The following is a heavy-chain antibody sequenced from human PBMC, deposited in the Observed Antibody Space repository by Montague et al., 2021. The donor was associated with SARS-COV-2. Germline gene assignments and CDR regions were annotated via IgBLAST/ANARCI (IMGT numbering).Heavy chain of an antibody. CDR1: GSSFNDYF. CDR3: ARARGGRAVRSITYYYYHGMDA. Sequence: SETLSLTCAVYGSSFNDYFWTWIRQPPGKGLEWIGEINHDGSTNYNPSLKSRLTISVDTSKNQFSLNLTSVTAADAAVYYCARARGGRAVRSITYYYYHGMDAWGQGTLVTVSS. D-gene: IGHD3-3*01. J-gene: IGHJ6*02. CDR2: INHDGST. V-gene: IGHV4-34*01.